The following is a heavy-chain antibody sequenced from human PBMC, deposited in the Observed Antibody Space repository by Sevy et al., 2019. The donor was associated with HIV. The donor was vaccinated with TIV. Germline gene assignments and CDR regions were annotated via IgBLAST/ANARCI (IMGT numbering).Heavy chain of an antibody. CDR3: ARAPSGSQGPGQYFHH. Sequence: ASVKVSCKASGYTFTSYGISWVRQAPGQGLEWMGWIGVYNGNKNYAQKFQGRVTLTTDSSTSTAYLDLRSLRSDDTVVYYCARAPSGSQGPGQYFHHWGQGTLVTVSS. V-gene: IGHV1-18*04. J-gene: IGHJ1*01. CDR1: GYTFTSYG. CDR2: IGVYNGNK. D-gene: IGHD1-26*01.